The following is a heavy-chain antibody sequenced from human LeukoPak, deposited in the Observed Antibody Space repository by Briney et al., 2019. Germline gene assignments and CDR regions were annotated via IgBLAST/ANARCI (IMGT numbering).Heavy chain of an antibody. CDR3: ARGPLTGIVVVTATPLWY. V-gene: IGHV3-64*01. CDR1: GFTFSSYA. J-gene: IGHJ4*02. D-gene: IGHD2-21*02. Sequence: GGSLRLSCAASGFTFSSYAMHWVRQAPGKGLEYVSAISSNGGSTYYANSVKGRFTISSDNSKSTLYLQMGSLRAEDMAVYYCARGPLTGIVVVTATPLWYWGQGTLVTVSS. CDR2: ISSNGGST.